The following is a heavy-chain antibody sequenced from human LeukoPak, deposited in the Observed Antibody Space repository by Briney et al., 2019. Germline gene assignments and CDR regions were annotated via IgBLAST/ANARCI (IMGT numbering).Heavy chain of an antibody. Sequence: SETLSLTCTVSGGSISSYYWGWIRQPAGKGLEWIGRIYTSGSTNYNPSLKSRVTMSVDTSKNQFSLKLSSVTAADTAVYYCARDRGRGIVGALVFDYWGQGTLVTVSS. J-gene: IGHJ4*02. CDR3: ARDRGRGIVGALVFDY. CDR2: IYTSGST. D-gene: IGHD1-26*01. CDR1: GGSISSYY. V-gene: IGHV4-4*07.